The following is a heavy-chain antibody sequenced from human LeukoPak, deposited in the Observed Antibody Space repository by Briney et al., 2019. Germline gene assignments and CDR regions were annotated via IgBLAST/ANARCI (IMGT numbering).Heavy chain of an antibody. CDR2: IYHSGIV. Sequence: PSETLSLTCTVSNYSISSAYYWGWIRQPPGKGLEWIGSIYHSGIVYYNPSLKSRVTISVDTSKNQFSLKLSSVTAVDTAVYYCARMSLGAFDYWGQGTLVTVSS. J-gene: IGHJ4*02. CDR1: NYSISSAYY. CDR3: ARMSLGAFDY. D-gene: IGHD3-16*01. V-gene: IGHV4-38-2*02.